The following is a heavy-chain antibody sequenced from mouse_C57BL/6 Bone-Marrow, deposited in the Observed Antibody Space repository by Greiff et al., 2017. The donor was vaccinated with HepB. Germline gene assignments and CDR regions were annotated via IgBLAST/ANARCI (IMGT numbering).Heavy chain of an antibody. CDR3: ARGRSPWFAY. J-gene: IGHJ3*01. D-gene: IGHD1-1*01. CDR1: GYSITSGYD. CDR2: ISYSGST. Sequence: DVKLQESGPGMVKPSQSLSLTCTVTGYSITSGYDWHWIRHFPGNKLEWMGYISYSGSTNYNPSLKSRISITHATSKNHFFLKLHSVTTEDTATYYCARGRSPWFAYWGQGTLVTVSA. V-gene: IGHV3-1*01.